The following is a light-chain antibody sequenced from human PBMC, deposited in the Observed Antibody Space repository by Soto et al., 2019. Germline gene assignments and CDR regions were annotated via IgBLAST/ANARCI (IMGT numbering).Light chain of an antibody. J-gene: IGKJ5*01. CDR1: QSVSSTY. V-gene: IGKV3-20*01. CDR2: GAS. Sequence: EIVLTQSPATLSVSPGERATLSCRASQSVSSTYLAWYQQKPGQAPRLLIYGASSRATGTPDRFSGSGSGTDFTLTISRLEPEDFAVYYCQQYGSSPRTFGQGTRLEIK. CDR3: QQYGSSPRT.